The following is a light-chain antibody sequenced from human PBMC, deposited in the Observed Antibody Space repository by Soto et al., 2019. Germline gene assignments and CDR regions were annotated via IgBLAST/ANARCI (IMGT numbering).Light chain of an antibody. J-gene: IGKJ4*01. CDR1: QSVSSSY. CDR3: QQYGIISLT. Sequence: EIVLTQSPGTLSLSPGERATLSCRASQSVSSSYLAWYQQKPGQAPRLLIYGASSRATGIPDRFSGSGSGTDFTLPIGRLEPEEIAVYYCQQYGIISLTCGGGTKAEI. V-gene: IGKV3-20*01. CDR2: GAS.